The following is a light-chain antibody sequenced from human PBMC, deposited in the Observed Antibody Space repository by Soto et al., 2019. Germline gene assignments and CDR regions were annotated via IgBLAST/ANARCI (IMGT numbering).Light chain of an antibody. CDR1: RSLSSSY. CDR3: QQQGT. J-gene: IGKJ2*01. CDR2: AAS. Sequence: EIVLTQSPGTLSLSPGERATLSCRASRSLSSSYVVWYQQKPGQAPSLLIYAASRRANGIPDRFSGSGSATEYTLTISRLEPEDFAVYYCQQQGTFGQGTKLEIK. V-gene: IGKV3-20*01.